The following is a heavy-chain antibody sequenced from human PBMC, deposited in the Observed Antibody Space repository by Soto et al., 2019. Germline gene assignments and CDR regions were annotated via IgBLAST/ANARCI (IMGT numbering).Heavy chain of an antibody. V-gene: IGHV3-30-3*01. Sequence: PGGSLRLSCAASGFTFSSYAMHWVRQAPGKGLEWVAVISSNGSNKYYADSVKGRFTISRDSSKNTLYLQMNSLRTEDTAVYYCARPYDSSGYYEYWGQGT. CDR1: GFTFSSYA. CDR3: ARPYDSSGYYEY. D-gene: IGHD3-22*01. CDR2: ISSNGSNK. J-gene: IGHJ4*02.